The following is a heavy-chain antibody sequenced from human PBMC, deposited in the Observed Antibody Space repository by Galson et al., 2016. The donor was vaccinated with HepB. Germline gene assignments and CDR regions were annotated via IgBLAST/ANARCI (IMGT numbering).Heavy chain of an antibody. J-gene: IGHJ5*02. CDR2: IDPSDSYT. CDR3: ARHPTPIVVVTTNRLDT. V-gene: IGHV5-10-1*01. D-gene: IGHD2-21*02. Sequence: QSGAEVKKPGESLRISCKASGYTFTTYWISWVRQMPGKGLEWIGRIDPSDSYTNSSPSFQGHVTISADKSFSTAYLQWSSLKASDTAMYFCARHPTPIVVVTTNRLDTWGQGTLVTVSS. CDR1: GYTFTTYW.